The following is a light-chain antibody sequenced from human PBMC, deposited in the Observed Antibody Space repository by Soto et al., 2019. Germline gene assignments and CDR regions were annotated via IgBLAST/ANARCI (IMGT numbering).Light chain of an antibody. V-gene: IGLV2-14*03. J-gene: IGLJ7*01. Sequence: QSALTQPASVSGFPGQSITISCTGTTSDIGAYNYVSWYQHHPGKAPKLLIYDVTDRPSGVSDRFSGSKSGNTASLTISGLQAEDEADYFCSSYTTLNTVVLFGGGTQLTVL. CDR1: TSDIGAYNY. CDR2: DVT. CDR3: SSYTTLNTVVL.